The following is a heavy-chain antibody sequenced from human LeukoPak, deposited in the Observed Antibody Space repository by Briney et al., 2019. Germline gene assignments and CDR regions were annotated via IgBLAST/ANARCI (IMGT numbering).Heavy chain of an antibody. V-gene: IGHV1-2*04. CDR2: INPNSGGT. CDR3: ARDISTTWAGVDY. CDR1: RYTFTGYY. D-gene: IGHD6-13*01. Sequence: ASVKVSCKASRYTFTGYYIHWVRQAPGQGLEWMGWINPNSGGTNYAQKFEGWVTLTRDTSINTAYMDLRRLKSDDTAIYYCARDISTTWAGVDYWGQGTLVTVSS. J-gene: IGHJ4*02.